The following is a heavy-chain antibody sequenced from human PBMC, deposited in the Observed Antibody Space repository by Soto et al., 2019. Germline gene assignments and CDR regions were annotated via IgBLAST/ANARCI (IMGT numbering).Heavy chain of an antibody. CDR1: GGSISSSNL. V-gene: IGHV4-4*02. CDR3: ARDRSGSYRNFDY. CDR2: IYHSWST. J-gene: IGHJ4*02. Sequence: QVQLQESGPGLVKPSGTLSLTCAVSGGSISSSNLWSWVRQPPGKGLEWLGEIYHSWSTTYNPSLQMRGTISINKSKDQFSLKLSSVTAADTAVYYCARDRSGSYRNFDYWGQGTLVTVSS. D-gene: IGHD1-26*01.